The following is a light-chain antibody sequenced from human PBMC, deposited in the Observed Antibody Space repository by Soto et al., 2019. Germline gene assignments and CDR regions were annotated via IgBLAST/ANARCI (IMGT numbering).Light chain of an antibody. J-gene: IGLJ1*01. CDR3: CSFADFTYV. CDR2: EVT. V-gene: IGLV2-23*02. CDR1: SSDIGSYDL. Sequence: QSALTQPASVSGSPGQSITISCTGTSSDIGSYDLASWYQQHPGTAPKPIIYEVTKRPSGVSTRFSGSKSGNTASLTISGLQAVDEADYYCCSFADFTYVFXTGTKLTV.